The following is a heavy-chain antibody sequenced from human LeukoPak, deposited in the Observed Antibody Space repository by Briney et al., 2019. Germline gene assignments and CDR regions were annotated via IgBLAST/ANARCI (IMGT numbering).Heavy chain of an antibody. J-gene: IGHJ3*02. CDR1: GGSFSDYS. CDR2: INHSGGT. CDR3: ARHRAEMATITDDAFDI. D-gene: IGHD5-24*01. Sequence: SETLSLTCAVYGGSFSDYSWTWIRQPPGKGLQWIGEINHSGGTNHNPSLMSRVIMSVDTSKNQLSLRLSSVTAADTAVFYCARHRAEMATITDDAFDIWGQGTMVTVSS. V-gene: IGHV4-34*01.